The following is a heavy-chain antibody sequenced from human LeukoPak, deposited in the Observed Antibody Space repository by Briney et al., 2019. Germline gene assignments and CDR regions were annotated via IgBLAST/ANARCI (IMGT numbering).Heavy chain of an antibody. Sequence: GASVKVSCKASGYTFTNYGISWVRQAPGQGLEWMGWISAYNGNTNYAQKLQGRVTMTTDTSTSTAYMELRSLRSDDTAVYYCARVTYYYDSSGYLLDRNFDYWGQGTLVTVSS. J-gene: IGHJ4*02. CDR1: GYTFTNYG. CDR2: ISAYNGNT. D-gene: IGHD3-22*01. V-gene: IGHV1-18*01. CDR3: ARVTYYYDSSGYLLDRNFDY.